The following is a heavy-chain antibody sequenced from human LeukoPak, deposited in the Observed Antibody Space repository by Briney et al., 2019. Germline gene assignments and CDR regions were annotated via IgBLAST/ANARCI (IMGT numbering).Heavy chain of an antibody. CDR1: GGTFSSYA. D-gene: IGHD6-19*01. CDR3: ARDDGSYSSGFDY. J-gene: IGHJ4*02. CDR2: ISAYNGNT. Sequence: ASVKVSCKASGGTFSSYAISWVRQAPGQGLEWMGWISAYNGNTNYAQKLQGRVTMTTDTSTSTAYMELRSLRSDNTAVYYCARDDGSYSSGFDYWGQGTLVTVSS. V-gene: IGHV1-18*01.